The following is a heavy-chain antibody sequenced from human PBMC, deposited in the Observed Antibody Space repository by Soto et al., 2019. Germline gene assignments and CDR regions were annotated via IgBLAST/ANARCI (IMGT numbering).Heavy chain of an antibody. V-gene: IGHV4-39*01. CDR1: GGPISSSNW. J-gene: IGHJ4*02. CDR2: ISYSGST. Sequence: PSETLSLTCAVSGGPISSSNWWSWVRQPPGKGLEWIGSISYSGSTYYNPSLKSRVTLSVDTSKNQFSLKLSSVTAADTAVYYCARWYYYHSGGFYPYYFDYWGQGTLVTVSS. D-gene: IGHD3-22*01. CDR3: ARWYYYHSGGFYPYYFDY.